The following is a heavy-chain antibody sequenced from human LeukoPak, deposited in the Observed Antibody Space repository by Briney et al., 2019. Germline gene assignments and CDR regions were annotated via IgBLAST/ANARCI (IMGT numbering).Heavy chain of an antibody. CDR3: AKDIYDSSGYYYDYFDY. V-gene: IGHV3-23*01. Sequence: GGSLRLSCAASGFTFSSYAMSWVRQAPGKGLEWVSAISGSGGSTYYADSVKGRFTISRDNSKNTLYLQMNSLRAEDMAVYYCAKDIYDSSGYYYDYFDYWGQGTLVTVSS. CDR2: ISGSGGST. D-gene: IGHD3-22*01. J-gene: IGHJ4*02. CDR1: GFTFSSYA.